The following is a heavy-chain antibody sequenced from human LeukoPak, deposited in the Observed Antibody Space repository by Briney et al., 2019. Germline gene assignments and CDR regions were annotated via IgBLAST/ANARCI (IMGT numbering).Heavy chain of an antibody. J-gene: IGHJ5*02. CDR2: ISGSGGST. V-gene: IGHV3-23*01. D-gene: IGHD3-10*01. CDR3: AKGGGQKNWFDP. CDR1: GFTFSSYA. Sequence: GGSLRLSCAASGFTFSSYAMSWVRQAPGKGLEWVSPISGSGGSTYYADSVKGRFTISRDNSRNTLYLQMSSLRAEDTAVYYCAKGGGQKNWFDPWGQGTLVTVSS.